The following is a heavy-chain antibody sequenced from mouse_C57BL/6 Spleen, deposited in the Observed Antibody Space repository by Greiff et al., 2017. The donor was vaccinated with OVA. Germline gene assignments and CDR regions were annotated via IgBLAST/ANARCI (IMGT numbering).Heavy chain of an antibody. V-gene: IGHV5-16*01. CDR2: INYDGSST. CDR3: ARAPYDYDGDYFDY. J-gene: IGHJ2*01. D-gene: IGHD2-4*01. Sequence: EVQLVESEGGLVQPGSSMKLSCTASGFTFSDYYMAWVRQVPEKGLEWVANINYDGSSTYYLDSLKSRFIISRDNAKNILYLQMSSLKSEDTATYYCARAPYDYDGDYFDYWGQGTTLTVSS. CDR1: GFTFSDYY.